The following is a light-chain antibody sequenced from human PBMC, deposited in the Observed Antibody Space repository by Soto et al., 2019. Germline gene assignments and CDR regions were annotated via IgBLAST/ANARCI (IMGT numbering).Light chain of an antibody. J-gene: IGLJ2*01. Sequence: QSVLTQPPSASGSLGQSVTISCSGTSKDVGRDNYVSWYQQHAGQTPKVIIYDVFQRPSGVPDRFSGSKSGTTAYLTVSNLQSEDEAEYFCSSYGARNNFVVFGGGTKLTVL. CDR1: SKDVGRDNY. CDR3: SSYGARNNFVV. CDR2: DVF. V-gene: IGLV2-8*01.